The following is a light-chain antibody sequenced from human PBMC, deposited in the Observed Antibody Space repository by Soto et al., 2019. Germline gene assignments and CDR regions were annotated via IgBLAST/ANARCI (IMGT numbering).Light chain of an antibody. CDR1: QSVGSN. J-gene: IGKJ4*01. V-gene: IGKV3-15*01. CDR3: HQYNNWPQT. CDR2: GAS. Sequence: EIVMTQSPATLSVSPGERATLSCRASQSVGSNLAWYQQKPGQAPRLLIYGASTRATGIPARFSGSGSGTEFTLTISSLQSEDFAVYYCHQYNNWPQTFGGGTKVEIK.